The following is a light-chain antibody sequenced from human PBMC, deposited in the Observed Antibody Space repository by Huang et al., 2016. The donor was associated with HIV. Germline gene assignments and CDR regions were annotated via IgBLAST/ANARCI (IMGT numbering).Light chain of an antibody. CDR3: QQYDNFPPT. CDR2: DAS. V-gene: IGKV1-33*01. CDR1: QDISNY. Sequence: DIQMTQSPSSLSTSVGDRVTITCQASQDISNYLNWYQQKPGKAPKLLIYDASSLETGVPSRFSGSGSGTDFTFSISSLQPEDIAIYYCQQYDNFPPTFGQGTKVEIK. J-gene: IGKJ1*01.